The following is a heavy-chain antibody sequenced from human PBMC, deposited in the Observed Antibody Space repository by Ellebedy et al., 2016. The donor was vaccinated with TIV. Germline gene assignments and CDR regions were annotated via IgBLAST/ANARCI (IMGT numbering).Heavy chain of an antibody. J-gene: IGHJ3*02. V-gene: IGHV3-9*01. Sequence: PGGSLRLSCAASGFTFDDYAMYWVRQAPGKGLEWVSGISWNSGSIAYADSVRGRFTISRDNAKNSLYLQMNSLRAEDTALYYCAKDSGVYSNSWYPKAFDNWGQGTMVTVSS. CDR3: AKDSGVYSNSWYPKAFDN. CDR1: GFTFDDYA. D-gene: IGHD6-13*01. CDR2: ISWNSGSI.